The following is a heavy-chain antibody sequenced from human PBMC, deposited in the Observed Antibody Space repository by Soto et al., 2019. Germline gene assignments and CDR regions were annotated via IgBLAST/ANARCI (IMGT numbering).Heavy chain of an antibody. V-gene: IGHV3-30-3*01. CDR2: ISYDGSNK. CDR1: GFTFSSYA. J-gene: IGHJ4*02. CDR3: ASYFTIFGVVITDV. Sequence: GGSLRLSCAASGFTFSSYAMHWVRQAPGKGLEWVAVISYDGSNKYYADSVKGRFTISRDNSKNTLYLQMNSLRAEDTAVYYCASYFTIFGVVITDVWGQGTLVTVSS. D-gene: IGHD3-3*01.